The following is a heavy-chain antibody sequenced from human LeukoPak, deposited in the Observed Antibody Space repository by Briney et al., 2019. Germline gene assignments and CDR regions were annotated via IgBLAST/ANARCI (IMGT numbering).Heavy chain of an antibody. CDR3: ANFNYDSSGSRAFDI. J-gene: IGHJ3*02. CDR2: ISYDGSNK. Sequence: GGSLRLSCAASGFTLSDYAMHWVRQAPGKGLEWVAAISYDGSNKYYADSVKGRFTISRDNSKNTLYLQMNSLRAEDTAVYYCANFNYDSSGSRAFDIWGQGTMVTVSS. CDR1: GFTLSDYA. D-gene: IGHD3-22*01. V-gene: IGHV3-30*18.